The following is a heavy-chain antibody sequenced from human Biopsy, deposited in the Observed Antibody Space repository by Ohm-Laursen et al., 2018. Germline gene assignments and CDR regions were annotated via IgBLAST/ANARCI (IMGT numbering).Heavy chain of an antibody. CDR2: IYTRGSP. D-gene: IGHD1-26*01. V-gene: IGHV4-4*07. CDR1: GDSINNYY. J-gene: IGHJ3*02. Sequence: SDTLSLTCTVSGDSINNYYWSWIRQPAGQGLEWIGRIYTRGSPNYNLSLESRVTMSVDTSKNQFSLNLRSVTAADTAVYYCARGTGRYYVYGAFDIWGQGTVVTVSS. CDR3: ARGTGRYYVYGAFDI.